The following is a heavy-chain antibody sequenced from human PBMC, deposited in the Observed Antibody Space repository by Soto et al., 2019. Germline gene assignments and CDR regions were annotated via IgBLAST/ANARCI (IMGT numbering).Heavy chain of an antibody. Sequence: PSETLSLTCTVSGGSVSSGSYYWSWIRQPPGKGLEWIGYIYYSGSTNYNPSLKSRVTISVDTSKNQFSLKLSSVTAADTAVYYCARAREPEYSSAIFFDIWGQGALVTVSS. CDR2: IYYSGST. V-gene: IGHV4-61*01. CDR1: GGSVSSGSYY. J-gene: IGHJ4*02. D-gene: IGHD5-18*01. CDR3: ARAREPEYSSAIFFDI.